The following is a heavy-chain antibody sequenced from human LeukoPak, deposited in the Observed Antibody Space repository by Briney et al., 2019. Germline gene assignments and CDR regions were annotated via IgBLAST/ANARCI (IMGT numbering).Heavy chain of an antibody. V-gene: IGHV3-74*01. D-gene: IGHD3-10*01. Sequence: PGGSLRLSCAASGFTFSAYWMHWVRQVPGKGLVWVSRINSDGSSTNYADSVKGRFTISRDNAKKSLYLQMKSLRAEDTAVYYCARGTLYYGSESYDYWGQGTLVAVSS. CDR2: INSDGSST. CDR3: ARGTLYYGSESYDY. CDR1: GFTFSAYW. J-gene: IGHJ4*02.